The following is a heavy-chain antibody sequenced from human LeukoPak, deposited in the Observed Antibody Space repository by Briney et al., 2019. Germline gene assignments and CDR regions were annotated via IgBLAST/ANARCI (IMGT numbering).Heavy chain of an antibody. CDR2: ISPSGDST. CDR3: ARDLGQYYDTSDNWFDP. J-gene: IGHJ5*02. D-gene: IGHD3-22*01. V-gene: IGHV1-46*01. CDR1: GCTFTSKW. Sequence: ASVKVSCKAFGCTFTSKWMHWVRQAPGQGPEWMGVISPSGDSTTYAQKFQGRVTLTRDMSTSTDYLELSSLRSEDTAVYYCARDLGQYYDTSDNWFDPWGQGTLVTVSS.